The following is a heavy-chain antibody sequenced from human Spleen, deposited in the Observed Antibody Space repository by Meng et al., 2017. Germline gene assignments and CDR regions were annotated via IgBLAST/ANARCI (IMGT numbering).Heavy chain of an antibody. V-gene: IGHV1-69*02. Sequence: SVKVSCKASGGTFSSYTISWVRQAPGQGLEWMGRIIPILGIANYAQKFQGRVTITADKSTSTAYMELSSLRSEDTAMYYCARLTYSSSWQSNWYVDLWGRGTLVTVSS. CDR3: ARLTYSSSWQSNWYVDL. CDR1: GGTFSSYT. D-gene: IGHD6-13*01. J-gene: IGHJ2*01. CDR2: IIPILGIA.